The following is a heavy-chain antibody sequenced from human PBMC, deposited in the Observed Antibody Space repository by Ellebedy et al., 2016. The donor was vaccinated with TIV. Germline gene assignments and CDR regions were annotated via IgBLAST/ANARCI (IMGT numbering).Heavy chain of an antibody. D-gene: IGHD1-26*01. J-gene: IGHJ4*02. Sequence: GESLKISXAASGFTFSSYSMNWVRQAPGKGLEWVSYISSSSSTIYYADSVKGRFTVSRDNAKNSLYLQMNSLRDEDTAVYYCARVSSGGYWAGGYWGQGTLVTVSS. CDR3: ARVSSGGYWAGGY. V-gene: IGHV3-48*02. CDR1: GFTFSSYS. CDR2: ISSSSSTI.